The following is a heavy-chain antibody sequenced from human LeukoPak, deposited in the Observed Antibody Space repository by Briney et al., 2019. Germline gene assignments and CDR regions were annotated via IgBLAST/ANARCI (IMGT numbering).Heavy chain of an antibody. CDR2: INTNTGNP. CDR3: AREGYSSGWYAGDFDY. D-gene: IGHD6-19*01. J-gene: IGHJ4*02. V-gene: IGHV7-4-1*02. CDR1: GYTFTSYA. Sequence: GASVKVSCKASGYTFTSYAMNWVRQAPGQGLEWMGWINTNTGNPTYAQGFTGRFVFSLDTSVSTAYLQISSLKAEDTAVYYCAREGYSSGWYAGDFDYWGQGTLVTVSS.